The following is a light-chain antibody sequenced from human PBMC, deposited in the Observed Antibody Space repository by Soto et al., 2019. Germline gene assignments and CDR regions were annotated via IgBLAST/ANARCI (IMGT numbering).Light chain of an antibody. CDR1: ENVYINS. CDR2: GAA. J-gene: IGKJ3*01. CDR3: QQYGTSPLT. Sequence: EIVLTQSPGTLSLSPGEGATLSCRASENVYINSLAWYQQKPGQPPRLLIYGAATRASAVPDRFSGSGSGADFTLTITGLEPKDFAVYYCQQYGTSPLTFGPGTRVD. V-gene: IGKV3-20*01.